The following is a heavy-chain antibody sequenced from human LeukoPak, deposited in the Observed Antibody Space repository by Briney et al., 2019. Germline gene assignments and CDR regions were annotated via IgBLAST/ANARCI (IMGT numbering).Heavy chain of an antibody. CDR2: MNPNSGNT. CDR3: ARGSYYYDSSGVDY. Sequence: GASVKVSCTASGHTFTSYDINWVRQATGQGLEWMGWMNPNSGNTGYAQKFQGRVTMTRNTSISTAYMELSSLRSEDTAVYYCARGSYYYDSSGVDYWGQGTLVTVSS. V-gene: IGHV1-8*01. D-gene: IGHD3-22*01. CDR1: GHTFTSYD. J-gene: IGHJ4*02.